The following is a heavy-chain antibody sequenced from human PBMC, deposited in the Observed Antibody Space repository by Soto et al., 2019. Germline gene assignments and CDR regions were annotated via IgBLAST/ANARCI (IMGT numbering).Heavy chain of an antibody. V-gene: IGHV4-38-2*01. Sequence: SETLSLTCVVSGYSITSGFYWGCVRQSPGKGLEWIGSISYSAKTFYNPSLASRLSIAVDTSMNQFSLRLTSVTAADTALYYCTRGAGAPWVRFDSWGQGTLVTVSS. D-gene: IGHD3-22*01. CDR3: TRGAGAPWVRFDS. CDR2: ISYSAKT. J-gene: IGHJ4*02. CDR1: GYSITSGFY.